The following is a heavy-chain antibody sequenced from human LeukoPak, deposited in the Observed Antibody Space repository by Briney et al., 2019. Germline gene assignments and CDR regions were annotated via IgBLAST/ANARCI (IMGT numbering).Heavy chain of an antibody. D-gene: IGHD3-10*01. V-gene: IGHV1-2*02. CDR1: GYTFTGYY. Sequence: GASVKVSCKASGYTFTGYYMHWVRQAPGQGLEWMGWINPNSGGTNYAQKFQGRVTMTRDTSISTAYMELSRLRSDDTAVYYCARVHYYGSGSYYNPSYYYYMDVWGKGTTVTVSS. CDR3: ARVHYYGSGSYYNPSYYYYMDV. CDR2: INPNSGGT. J-gene: IGHJ6*03.